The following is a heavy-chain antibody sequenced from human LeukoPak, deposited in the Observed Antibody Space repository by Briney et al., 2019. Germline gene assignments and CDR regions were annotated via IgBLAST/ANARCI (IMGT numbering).Heavy chain of an antibody. V-gene: IGHV3-33*01. CDR3: TRYNNDHFDY. Sequence: GRSLRLSCAGSGFTFSGYGMHWFRQTPGKGLEWVAVIAYDGSRAFYADSVKGRFTISRDNSKNTMSVQMDGLRAEDTAVYYCTRYNNDHFDYWGQGTLVTVSS. CDR2: IAYDGSRA. CDR1: GFTFSGYG. J-gene: IGHJ4*02. D-gene: IGHD1-14*01.